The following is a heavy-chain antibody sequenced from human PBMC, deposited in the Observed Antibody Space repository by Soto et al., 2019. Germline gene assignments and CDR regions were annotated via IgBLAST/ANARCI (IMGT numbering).Heavy chain of an antibody. CDR1: GGSISNYY. Sequence: SETLSLTCTVSGGSISNYYWSWVRQPPGKGLEWIGYIYDSGSTNYNPSLKSRVTISVDTSKNQFSLRLTSVTAADTAVYYCAAAPHYWGQGTPVTVSS. J-gene: IGHJ4*02. CDR3: AAAPHY. CDR2: IYDSGST. V-gene: IGHV4-59*01. D-gene: IGHD2-15*01.